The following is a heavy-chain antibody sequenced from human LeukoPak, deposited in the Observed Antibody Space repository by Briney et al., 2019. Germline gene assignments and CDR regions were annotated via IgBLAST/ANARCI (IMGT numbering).Heavy chain of an antibody. V-gene: IGHV1-69*04. Sequence: ASVKVSCKASGGTFSSYAISWVRQAPGQGLEWMGRIIPILGIANYAQKFQGRVTITADKSTSTAYMELSSLRSEDTAVYYCARNPEDYYDSSGYVYYFDCWGQGTLVTVSS. CDR2: IIPILGIA. J-gene: IGHJ4*02. CDR3: ARNPEDYYDSSGYVYYFDC. D-gene: IGHD3-22*01. CDR1: GGTFSSYA.